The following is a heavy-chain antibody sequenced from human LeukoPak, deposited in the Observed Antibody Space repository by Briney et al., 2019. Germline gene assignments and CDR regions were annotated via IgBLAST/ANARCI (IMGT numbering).Heavy chain of an antibody. V-gene: IGHV7-4-1*02. CDR2: INTNTGNP. CDR3: ARVVSSLSIAAPY. D-gene: IGHD6-6*01. Sequence: ASVKVSCKASGYTFTTYAMSWVRQAPGQGLEWMRWINTNTGNPTYAQGFTGRFVFSLDTSVSTAYLQITSLKAEDTAVYYCARVVSSLSIAAPYWGQGTLVTVSS. CDR1: GYTFTTYA. J-gene: IGHJ4*02.